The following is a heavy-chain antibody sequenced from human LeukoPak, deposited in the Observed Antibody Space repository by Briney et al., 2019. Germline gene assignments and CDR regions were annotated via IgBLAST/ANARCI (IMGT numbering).Heavy chain of an antibody. CDR2: IRSKAYGGTT. D-gene: IGHD5-18*01. CDR1: GFTFGDHA. V-gene: IGHV3-49*04. CDR3: RGPTQQWLYSGTDV. J-gene: IGHJ6*02. Sequence: GGSLRLSCTASGFTFGDHAMSWVRQAPGKGLEWLGFIRSKAYGGTTEYAASVKGRFTISRDDSKSIAYLQMNSLTTEDTAVYCSRGPTQQWLYSGTDVWGQGTTVIVSS.